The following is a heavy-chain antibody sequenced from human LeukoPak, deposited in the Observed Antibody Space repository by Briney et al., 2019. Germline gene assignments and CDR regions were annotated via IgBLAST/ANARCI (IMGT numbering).Heavy chain of an antibody. J-gene: IGHJ4*02. Sequence: PSETLSRTCAVSGGSISSGGYSWSWIRQPPGKGLEWIGYVYHSGSTYYNPSFKSRVTISVDTSKNQFSLKLSSVTAADTAVYYCARVVSGWVDYWGQGTLVTVSS. CDR3: ARVVSGWVDY. CDR2: VYHSGST. V-gene: IGHV4-30-2*01. D-gene: IGHD6-19*01. CDR1: GGSISSGGYS.